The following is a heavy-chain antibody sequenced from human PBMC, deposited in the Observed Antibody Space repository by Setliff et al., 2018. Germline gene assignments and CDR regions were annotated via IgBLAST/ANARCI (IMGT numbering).Heavy chain of an antibody. D-gene: IGHD3-9*01. CDR2: FDPEDGDT. J-gene: IGHJ3*02. Sequence: ASVKVSCKVSGYTLTELSMHWVRQAPGKGLEWMGGFDPEDGDTIYAQKFQGRVTMTEDTSTDTAYMELSSLRSEDTAVYYCATESLLRYFDLVGNPYAFDIWGQGTMVTVSS. V-gene: IGHV1-24*01. CDR3: ATESLLRYFDLVGNPYAFDI. CDR1: GYTLTELS.